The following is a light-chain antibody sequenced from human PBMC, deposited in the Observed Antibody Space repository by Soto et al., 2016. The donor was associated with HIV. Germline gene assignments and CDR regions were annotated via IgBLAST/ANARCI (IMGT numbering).Light chain of an antibody. CDR3: LQHNSYPRT. CDR1: QSISSW. J-gene: IGKJ1*01. CDR2: KAS. Sequence: DIQMTQSPSTLSASVGDRVTITCRASQSISSWLAWYQQKPGKAPKLLIYKASSLESGVPSRFSGGGSGTEFTLTISSLQPEDFATYYCLQHNSYPRTFGQGTKVDIK. V-gene: IGKV1-5*03.